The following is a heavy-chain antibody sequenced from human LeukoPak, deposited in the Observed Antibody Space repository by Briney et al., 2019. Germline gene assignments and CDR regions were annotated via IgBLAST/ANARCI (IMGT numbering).Heavy chain of an antibody. J-gene: IGHJ6*02. V-gene: IGHV5-51*01. Sequence: GESLKIACYNSGYSFTTYWIGWVRQRPGKGLEWMGIIDSGDSHITYSPSFQGQVSISVDKSITTASLQWSSLKPSDTDMYYCARAMVRGVSRLYYYYAMDVWGQGTTVTVSS. CDR2: IDSGDSHI. CDR3: ARAMVRGVSRLYYYYAMDV. CDR1: GYSFTTYW. D-gene: IGHD3-10*01.